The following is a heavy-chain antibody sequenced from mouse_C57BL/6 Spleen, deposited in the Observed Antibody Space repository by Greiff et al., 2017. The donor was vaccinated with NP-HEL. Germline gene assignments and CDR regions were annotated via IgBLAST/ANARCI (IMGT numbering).Heavy chain of an antibody. V-gene: IGHV1-69*01. J-gene: IGHJ4*01. Sequence: QVQLQQSGAELVMPGASVKLSCKASGYTFTSYWMHWVKQRPGQGLEWIGEIDPSDSYTNYNQKFKGKSTLTVDKSSSTAYMQLSSLTSEDSAVYYCARGDTVVDYYAMDYWGQGTSVTVSS. CDR1: GYTFTSYW. CDR3: ARGDTVVDYYAMDY. D-gene: IGHD1-1*01. CDR2: IDPSDSYT.